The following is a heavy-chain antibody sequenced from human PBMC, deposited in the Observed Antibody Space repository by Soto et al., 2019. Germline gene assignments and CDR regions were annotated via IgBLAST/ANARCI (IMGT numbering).Heavy chain of an antibody. CDR3: ARDRPSEYTYGSSGWSDT. D-gene: IGHD5-18*01. Sequence: TLSLTFGVSGGSISSYYWWSWVRQPPGRGLEWIGEIYHSGSTNYNPSLKSRVTISVDKSKDQFSLELTSVTAADTAVYFCARDRPSEYTYGSSGWSDTWGQGTLVTVSS. CDR2: IYHSGST. J-gene: IGHJ5*02. V-gene: IGHV4-4*01. CDR1: GGSISSYYW.